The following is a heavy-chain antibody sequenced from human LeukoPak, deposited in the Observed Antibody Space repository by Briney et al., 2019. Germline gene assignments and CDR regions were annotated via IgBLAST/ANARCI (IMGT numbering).Heavy chain of an antibody. V-gene: IGHV1-18*01. CDR3: ARVMTSVITAHAFEI. Sequence: GASVKVSCKASGYTFTNYAIGWVRQAPGQGLEWMGWISTYNGNTNYAQKLQGRVTMTTDTPTNIAYMELRSLRSDDTAVYYRARVMTSVITAHAFEIWGQGTMVTVS. CDR2: ISTYNGNT. CDR1: GYTFTNYA. J-gene: IGHJ3*02. D-gene: IGHD4-23*01.